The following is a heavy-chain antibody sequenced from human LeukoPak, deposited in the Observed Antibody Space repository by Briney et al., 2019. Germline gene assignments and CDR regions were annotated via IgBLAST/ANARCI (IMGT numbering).Heavy chain of an antibody. Sequence: GGSLRLSCAASGFTFSSYAMSWVRQAPGKGLEWVSAISGSGGSTYYAGSVKGRFTISRDNSKNTLYLQMNSLRADDTAVYYCARSLRVRGVPDYMDVWGKGTTVTISS. D-gene: IGHD3-10*01. CDR3: ARSLRVRGVPDYMDV. CDR1: GFTFSSYA. J-gene: IGHJ6*03. V-gene: IGHV3-23*01. CDR2: ISGSGGST.